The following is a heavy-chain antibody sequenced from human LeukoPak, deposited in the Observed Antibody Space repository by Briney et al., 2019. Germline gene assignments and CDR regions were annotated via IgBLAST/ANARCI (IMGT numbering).Heavy chain of an antibody. CDR1: GYTFTSYG. CDR2: ISAYNGNT. Sequence: ASVKVSCKASGYTFTSYGISWVRQAPGQGLEWMGWISAYNGNTNYAQKLQGRVTMTTDTSTSTAYMELRGLRSDDTAVYYCARVIVVVPAAMGEINYWGQGTLVTVSS. CDR3: ARVIVVVPAAMGEINY. J-gene: IGHJ4*02. D-gene: IGHD2-2*01. V-gene: IGHV1-18*01.